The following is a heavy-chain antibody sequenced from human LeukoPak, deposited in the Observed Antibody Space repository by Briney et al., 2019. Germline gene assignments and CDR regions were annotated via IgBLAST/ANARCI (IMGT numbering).Heavy chain of an antibody. J-gene: IGHJ6*02. CDR3: AKGQRSEIYYYGMDV. CDR2: ISWNSGSI. V-gene: IGHV3-9*01. CDR1: GFTFDDYA. Sequence: PGRSLRLSCAASGFTFDDYAMHWVRQAPGKGLEWVSGISWNSGSIGYADSVKGRFTISRDNAKNSLYLRMNSLRAEDTALYYCAKGQRSEIYYYGMDVWGQGTTVTVSS. D-gene: IGHD3-10*01.